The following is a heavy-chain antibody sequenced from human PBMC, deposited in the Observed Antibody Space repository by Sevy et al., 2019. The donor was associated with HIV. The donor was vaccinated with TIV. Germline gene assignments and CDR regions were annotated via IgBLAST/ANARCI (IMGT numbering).Heavy chain of an antibody. CDR3: ARDQPFDI. CDR1: GYSISSGYY. CDR2: IYHSGST. Sequence: SETLSLTCAVSGYSISSGYYWGWIRQPPGKGLEWIGSIYHSGSTYYNPSLKSRVTISVDTSKNQFSLKLSSVTAADTAVYYCARDQPFDIWGQRTMVTVSS. D-gene: IGHD2-2*01. V-gene: IGHV4-38-2*02. J-gene: IGHJ3*02.